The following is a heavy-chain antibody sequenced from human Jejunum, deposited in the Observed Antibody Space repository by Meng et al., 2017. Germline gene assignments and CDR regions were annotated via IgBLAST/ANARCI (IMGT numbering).Heavy chain of an antibody. CDR1: GFTFDDYG. V-gene: IGHV3-20*04. CDR2: INWNGGST. CDR3: ARDRGYYDSSGYYVQSWDFDI. D-gene: IGHD3-22*01. Sequence: GESLKISCAASGFTFDDYGMSWVRQAPGKGLEWVSGINWNGGSTGYADSVKGRFTISRDNAKNSLYLQMNSLRAEDTALYYCARDRGYYDSSGYYVQSWDFDIWGQGTMVTVSS. J-gene: IGHJ3*02.